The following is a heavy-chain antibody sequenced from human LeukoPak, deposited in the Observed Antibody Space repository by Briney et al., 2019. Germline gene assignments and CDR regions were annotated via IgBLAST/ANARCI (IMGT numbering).Heavy chain of an antibody. J-gene: IGHJ4*02. CDR3: ARGLPTDYDILTGYYYFDY. V-gene: IGHV1-2*02. D-gene: IGHD3-9*01. CDR1: GYTFTGYY. Sequence: ASVKVSCKASGYTFTGYYMHWVRQAPGQGLEWMGWINPNSGGTNYAQKFQGRVTMTRDTSISTAYMELSRLRSDDTAVYYCARGLPTDYDILTGYYYFDYWGQGTLVTVS. CDR2: INPNSGGT.